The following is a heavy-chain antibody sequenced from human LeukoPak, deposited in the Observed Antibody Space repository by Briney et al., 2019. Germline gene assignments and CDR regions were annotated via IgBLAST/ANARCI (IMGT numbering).Heavy chain of an antibody. CDR1: GFTFSGYW. V-gene: IGHV3-7*05. CDR3: ARVLGRGANVVCYVAFDN. CDR2: IKQDGTEK. Sequence: AGGSLRLSCAASGFTFSGYWMTWVRQTPGKGLEWVADIKQDGTEKYYVDPVKGRFTISRDNAKNSLYLQMNSLRAEDTAVYYCARVLGRGANVVCYVAFDNWGQGPRVTASP. D-gene: IGHD2-8*01. J-gene: IGHJ4*02.